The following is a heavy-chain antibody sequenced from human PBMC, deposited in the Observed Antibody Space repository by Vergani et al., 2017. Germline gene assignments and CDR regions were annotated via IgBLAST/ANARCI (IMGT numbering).Heavy chain of an antibody. J-gene: IGHJ4*02. V-gene: IGHV1-69*01. CDR2: IIPIFGTA. Sequence: QVQLVQSGAEVKKPGSSVKVSCKASGGTVSSYAISWVRQAPGQGLEWMGGIIPIFGTANYAQKFQGRVTITADESTSTAYMELSSLRSEDTAVYYCARDRGQLAPNPYYFDYWGQGTLVTVSS. D-gene: IGHD6-13*01. CDR1: GGTVSSYA. CDR3: ARDRGQLAPNPYYFDY.